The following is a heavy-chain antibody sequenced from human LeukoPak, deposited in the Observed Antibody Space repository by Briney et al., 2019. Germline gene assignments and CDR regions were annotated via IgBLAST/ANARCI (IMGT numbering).Heavy chain of an antibody. Sequence: GGSLRLSCAASGFTFSSYAMSWVRQAPGKGLEWVSAISGSGYSTYYADSVEGRFTISRDNSKNTLYLQMNSLRAEDTAIYYCAKVREGWELLTPFDYWGQGTLVTVSS. CDR1: GFTFSSYA. V-gene: IGHV3-23*01. CDR2: ISGSGYST. D-gene: IGHD1-26*01. CDR3: AKVREGWELLTPFDY. J-gene: IGHJ4*02.